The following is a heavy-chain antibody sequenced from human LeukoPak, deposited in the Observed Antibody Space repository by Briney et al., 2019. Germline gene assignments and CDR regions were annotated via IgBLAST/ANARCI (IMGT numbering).Heavy chain of an antibody. CDR2: ISSSSSYI. V-gene: IGHV3-21*01. J-gene: IGHJ4*02. D-gene: IGHD3-9*01. Sequence: PGGSLRLSCAASGFTFSSYTMNWVRQAPGKGLEWVSSISSSSSYIYYADSVKGRFTISRDNAKNSLYLQMNSLRAEDTAVYYCARDRRGGRTGYYDYWGQGTLVTVSS. CDR1: GFTFSSYT. CDR3: ARDRRGGRTGYYDY.